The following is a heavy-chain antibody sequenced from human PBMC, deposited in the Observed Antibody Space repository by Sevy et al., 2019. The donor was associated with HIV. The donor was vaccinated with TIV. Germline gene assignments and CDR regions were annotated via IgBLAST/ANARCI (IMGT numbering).Heavy chain of an antibody. CDR1: GYTFTSYG. V-gene: IGHV1-18*01. J-gene: IGHJ6*02. CDR2: ISAYNGNT. CDR3: ARDRTPYYYGSGSYYNYYGMDV. Sequence: ASVKVSCKASGYTFTSYGISWVRQAPGQGLEWMGWISAYNGNTNYAQKLQGRVTMTTDTSTSTAYMELRSLRSDHTAVYYCARDRTPYYYGSGSYYNYYGMDVWGQGTTVTVSS. D-gene: IGHD3-10*01.